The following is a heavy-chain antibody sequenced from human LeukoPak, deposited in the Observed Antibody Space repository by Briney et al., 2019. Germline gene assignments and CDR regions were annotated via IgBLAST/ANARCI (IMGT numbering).Heavy chain of an antibody. D-gene: IGHD6-19*01. CDR1: EFTFDDFA. V-gene: IGHV3-9*01. J-gene: IGHJ2*01. Sequence: GRALRLSCAAFEFTFDDFAMHWVRQAPGKGLEWVSGISWNSGSIGYADSVKGRFTISRDNAKNSLFLQMDSLRPEDTAFYYCAKGALAGAFYWYFDLWGRGTLDTVSS. CDR2: ISWNSGSI. CDR3: AKGALAGAFYWYFDL.